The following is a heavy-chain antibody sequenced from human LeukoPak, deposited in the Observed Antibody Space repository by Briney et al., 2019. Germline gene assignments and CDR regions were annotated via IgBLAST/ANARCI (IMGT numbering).Heavy chain of an antibody. CDR2: IYYSGST. Sequence: SETLSLTCTVSGGSISSSSYYWGWIRQPPGKGLEWIGSIYYSGSTYYNPSLKSRVTISVDTSKNQFSLKLSSVTAADTAVYYCARQGWELHYFDYWGQGTLVTVSS. CDR1: GGSISSSSYY. CDR3: ARQGWELHYFDY. J-gene: IGHJ4*02. D-gene: IGHD1-26*01. V-gene: IGHV4-39*01.